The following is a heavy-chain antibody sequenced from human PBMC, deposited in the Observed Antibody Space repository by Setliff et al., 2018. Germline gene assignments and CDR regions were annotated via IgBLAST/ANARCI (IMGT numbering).Heavy chain of an antibody. V-gene: IGHV4-39*01. J-gene: IGHJ4*02. CDR2: IYYSGST. CDR3: ARRDLLRFDY. D-gene: IGHD1-26*01. CDR1: GASISSSRDY. Sequence: PSETMSLTCTVAGASISSSRDYCGWIRQPPGKGLEWIGSIYYSGSTYYNPSLKSRVTISVDTSKNQFSLKLSSVTAADTAVYYCARRDLLRFDYWGQGTLVTVSS.